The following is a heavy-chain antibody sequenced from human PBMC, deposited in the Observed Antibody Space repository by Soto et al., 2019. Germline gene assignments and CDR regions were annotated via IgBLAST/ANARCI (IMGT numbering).Heavy chain of an antibody. J-gene: IGHJ4*02. D-gene: IGHD5-18*01. CDR1: GFTFSSYA. Sequence: GGSLRLSCSASGFTFSSYAMPWVRQAPGKGLEYVSAISSNGGSTYYADSVKGRFTISRDNSKNTLYLQMSSLRAEDTAVYYCVKDLSRRIQLSRIGYWGQGTLVTVSS. CDR2: ISSNGGST. V-gene: IGHV3-64D*06. CDR3: VKDLSRRIQLSRIGY.